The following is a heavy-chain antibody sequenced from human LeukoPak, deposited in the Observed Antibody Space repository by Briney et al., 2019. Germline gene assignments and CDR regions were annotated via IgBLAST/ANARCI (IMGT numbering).Heavy chain of an antibody. CDR3: ASGLRKIGVAGRVRDY. CDR1: GGTFSSYA. Sequence: GASVNVSCKASGGTFSSYAISWVRQAPGQGLEWMGGIIPIFGTANYAQKFQGRVTITADKSTITASMELSSLRSAETALYYCASGLRKIGVAGRVRDYWGQGTLVTVYS. V-gene: IGHV1-69*06. J-gene: IGHJ4*02. D-gene: IGHD6-19*01. CDR2: IIPIFGTA.